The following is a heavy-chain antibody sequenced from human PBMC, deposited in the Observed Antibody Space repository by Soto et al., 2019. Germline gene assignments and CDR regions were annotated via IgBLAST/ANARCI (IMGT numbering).Heavy chain of an antibody. J-gene: IGHJ4*02. D-gene: IGHD2-2*01. CDR1: GGSISSSNW. Sequence: SETLSLTCAVSGGSISSSNWWSWFRQPPGKGLEWIGEIYHSGSTNYNPSLKSRVTISVDKSKNQFSLKLSSVTAADTAVYYCARAGGKYCSSTSCPAPFDYWGQGTLVTVSS. CDR2: IYHSGST. V-gene: IGHV4-4*02. CDR3: ARAGGKYCSSTSCPAPFDY.